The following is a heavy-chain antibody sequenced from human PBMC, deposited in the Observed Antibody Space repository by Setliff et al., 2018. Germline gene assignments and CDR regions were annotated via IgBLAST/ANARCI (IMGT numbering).Heavy chain of an antibody. Sequence: GASVKVSCKASGYTFTRHGISWVRQAPGQGLEWMGWMNPNSGNAAYTQKFQGRVNMTRNTSISTAYMELSSLRFEDTAVYYCARGALVLQFLEWLPRYYYMDVWGKGTTVTVSS. V-gene: IGHV1-8*01. D-gene: IGHD3-3*01. J-gene: IGHJ6*03. CDR1: GYTFTRHG. CDR2: MNPNSGNA. CDR3: ARGALVLQFLEWLPRYYYMDV.